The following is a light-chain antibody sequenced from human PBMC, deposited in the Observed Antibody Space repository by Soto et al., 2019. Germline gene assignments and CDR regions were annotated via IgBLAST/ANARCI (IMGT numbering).Light chain of an antibody. Sequence: EIVMTQSPAPLSISPGERATPSCRASQSVRGNLAWYQHKPGQAPRLLIYGASTGATGVPARFSGSGSGTEFTLTISSLQSEDFALYYCQQYNDWPRTTFGQGTRLE. CDR1: QSVRGN. CDR3: QQYNDWPRTT. V-gene: IGKV3-15*01. J-gene: IGKJ5*01. CDR2: GAS.